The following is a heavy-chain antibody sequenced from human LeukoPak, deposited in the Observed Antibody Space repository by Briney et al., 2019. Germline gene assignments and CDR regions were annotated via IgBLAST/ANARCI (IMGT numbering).Heavy chain of an antibody. Sequence: PGGSLRLSCAASGFTFRTYWMRWVRQAPGKGLEWVAYIKEDGSERDYVDSVKGRFTISRDNAKNSLSLQMNSLRAEDTAVYYCVKESFGRSTYSWGQGTLVTVSS. D-gene: IGHD3-16*01. CDR2: IKEDGSER. CDR3: VKESFGRSTYS. V-gene: IGHV3-7*01. J-gene: IGHJ5*02. CDR1: GFTFRTYW.